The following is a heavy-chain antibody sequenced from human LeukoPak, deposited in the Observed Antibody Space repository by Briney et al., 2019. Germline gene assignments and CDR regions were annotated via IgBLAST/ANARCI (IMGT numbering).Heavy chain of an antibody. Sequence: GGSVRLSCAASGFTFSSYAMHWVRQAPGKGLEWVAVISYDGSNKYYADSVKGRFTISRDNSKNTLYLQMNSLRAEDTAVYYCAREVRSSGWYGARYFDYWGQGTLVTVSS. D-gene: IGHD6-19*01. V-gene: IGHV3-30-3*01. CDR3: AREVRSSGWYGARYFDY. J-gene: IGHJ4*02. CDR1: GFTFSSYA. CDR2: ISYDGSNK.